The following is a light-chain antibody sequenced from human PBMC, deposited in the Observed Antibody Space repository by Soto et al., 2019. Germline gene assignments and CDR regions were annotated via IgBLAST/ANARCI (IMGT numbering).Light chain of an antibody. Sequence: EIVMTQSPATLSVSPGERATLSCRASQSVSSNLAWYQQKPGQAPRLLIYGASTRATGIPARFSGSGSGTEFTLPISSLQSEDLAVYYCQQYNNWPLYTFGQGTKLEIK. CDR2: GAS. J-gene: IGKJ2*01. CDR3: QQYNNWPLYT. CDR1: QSVSSN. V-gene: IGKV3-15*01.